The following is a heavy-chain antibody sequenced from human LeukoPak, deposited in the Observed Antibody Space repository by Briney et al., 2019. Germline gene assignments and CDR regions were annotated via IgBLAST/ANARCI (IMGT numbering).Heavy chain of an antibody. Sequence: GESLKISLKGSGYRFTSYWIGWVRPMPGKGLEWMGIIYPGDSDTRYSPSFQGQVTISADKSISTAYLQWSSLKASDTAMYYCARRVVVAATKYYFDYWGQGTLVTVSS. D-gene: IGHD2-15*01. CDR3: ARRVVVAATKYYFDY. J-gene: IGHJ4*02. CDR2: IYPGDSDT. V-gene: IGHV5-51*01. CDR1: GYRFTSYW.